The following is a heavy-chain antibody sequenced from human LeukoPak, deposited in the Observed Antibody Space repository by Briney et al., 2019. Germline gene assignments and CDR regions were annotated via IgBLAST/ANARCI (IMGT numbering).Heavy chain of an antibody. Sequence: QPGGSLRLSCAASGFTFSSYSMNWVRQAPGKGLEWVSYISSSSSTIYYADSVKGRSTISRDNAKNSLYLQINSLRAEDTAVYYCARSSYSSSSSVWGQGTMVTVSS. CDR2: ISSSSSTI. D-gene: IGHD6-6*01. V-gene: IGHV3-48*04. CDR3: ARSSYSSSSSV. J-gene: IGHJ3*01. CDR1: GFTFSSYS.